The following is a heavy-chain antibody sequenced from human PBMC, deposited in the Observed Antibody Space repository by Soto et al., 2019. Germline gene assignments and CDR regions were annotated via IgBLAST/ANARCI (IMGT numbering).Heavy chain of an antibody. CDR1: GFAFTSYR. Sequence: EVQLVESGGGLVQPGGSLRLSCVASGFAFTSYRMHWVRQAPGKGLVWVSRIKTDGSRTTYADSVKGRFTISRDNAKNTLYLQMNSLRAEDTAVYYCAREPRASNGDYINSYYYYMEVWGTGTTVTVSS. CDR2: IKTDGSRT. V-gene: IGHV3-74*03. D-gene: IGHD4-17*01. J-gene: IGHJ6*03. CDR3: AREPRASNGDYINSYYYYMEV.